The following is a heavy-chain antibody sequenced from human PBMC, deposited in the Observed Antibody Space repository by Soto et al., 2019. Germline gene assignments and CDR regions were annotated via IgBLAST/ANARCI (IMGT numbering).Heavy chain of an antibody. D-gene: IGHD3-22*01. CDR3: ARAINPGHSSGYYYFDY. Sequence: LRLSCAASGFTFSDYYMSWIRQAPGKGLEWVSYISSSSSYTNYADSVKGRFTISRDNAKNSLYLQMNSLRAEDTAVYYCARAINPGHSSGYYYFDYWGQGTLVTVSS. CDR2: ISSSSSYT. CDR1: GFTFSDYY. V-gene: IGHV3-11*06. J-gene: IGHJ4*02.